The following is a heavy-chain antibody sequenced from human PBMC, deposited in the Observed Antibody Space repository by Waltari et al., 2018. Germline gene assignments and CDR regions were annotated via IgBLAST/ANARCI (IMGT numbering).Heavy chain of an antibody. CDR1: GGTFSSYA. V-gene: IGHV1-69*14. CDR3: TLNSFYYDSSGYFSH. CDR2: IIPIFGTA. Sequence: QVQLVQSGAEVKKPGSSVKVYCKASGGTFSSYAISWVRQAPGQGLEWMGGIIPIFGTANYAQKFQGRVTITADKSTSTAYMELSSLRSEDTAVYYCTLNSFYYDSSGYFSHWGQGTLVTVSS. D-gene: IGHD3-22*01. J-gene: IGHJ4*02.